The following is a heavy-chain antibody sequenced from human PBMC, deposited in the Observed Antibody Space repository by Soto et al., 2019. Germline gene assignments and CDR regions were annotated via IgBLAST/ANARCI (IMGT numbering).Heavy chain of an antibody. Sequence: QITLKESGPTLVKPTQTLTLTCTFSGFSLTSGVVGVGWIRQPPGEALEWLALIYWNDEQYYNPSLRNRLTITRDTSKKQVVLTMTNMDPVETATYYCAHRLPGPSGYDVWGQGTTVNVSS. CDR1: GFSLTSGVVG. D-gene: IGHD6-13*01. J-gene: IGHJ6*02. V-gene: IGHV2-5*01. CDR2: IYWNDEQ. CDR3: AHRLPGPSGYDV.